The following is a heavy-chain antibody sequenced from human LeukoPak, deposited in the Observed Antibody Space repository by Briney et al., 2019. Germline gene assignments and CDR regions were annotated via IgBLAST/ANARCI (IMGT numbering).Heavy chain of an antibody. CDR2: ISYDGSNK. D-gene: IGHD3-3*01. Sequence: GGSLRLSCAASGFTFSSYAMHWVRQAPGKGLEWVAVISYDGSNKYYADSVKGRFTISRDNSKNTLCLEMNSLRAEDTAVFYCAKGGIFGVITPFDYWGQGTLATVSS. CDR3: AKGGIFGVITPFDY. CDR1: GFTFSSYA. V-gene: IGHV3-30-3*01. J-gene: IGHJ4*02.